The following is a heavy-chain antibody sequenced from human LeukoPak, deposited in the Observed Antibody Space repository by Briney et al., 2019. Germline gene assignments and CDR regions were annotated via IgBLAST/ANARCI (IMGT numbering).Heavy chain of an antibody. Sequence: ASVKVSCKASGYTFTSYYMHWVRQAPGQGLEWMGIINPSGGSTRYAQKFQGRVTMTRDTSTSTVYMELSSLRSEDTAVYYCARVNDDILTGYLGRGAFDIWGQGTMVTVSS. D-gene: IGHD3-9*01. CDR2: INPSGGST. J-gene: IGHJ3*02. CDR3: ARVNDDILTGYLGRGAFDI. CDR1: GYTFTSYY. V-gene: IGHV1-46*01.